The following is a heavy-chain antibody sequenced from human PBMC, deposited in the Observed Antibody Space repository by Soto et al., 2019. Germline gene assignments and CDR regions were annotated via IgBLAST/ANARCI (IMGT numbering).Heavy chain of an antibody. CDR3: ARRNTAMGYYYYGMDV. J-gene: IGHJ6*02. CDR2: IYPGDSDT. Sequence: GESLKISCKGSGYSFTSYWIGWVRQMPGKGLEWMGIIYPGDSDTRYRPSFQGQVTISADKSISTAYLQWSSLKASDTAMYYCARRNTAMGYYYYGMDVWGQGTTVTVSS. CDR1: GYSFTSYW. V-gene: IGHV5-51*01. D-gene: IGHD5-18*01.